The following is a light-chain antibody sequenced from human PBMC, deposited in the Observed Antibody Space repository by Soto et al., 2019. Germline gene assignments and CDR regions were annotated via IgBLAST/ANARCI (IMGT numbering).Light chain of an antibody. V-gene: IGLV2-14*03. CDR1: SRDIGAYNF. J-gene: IGLJ2*01. CDR2: DVN. CDR3: SSWTTSTTMI. Sequence: QSALTQPASVSGSPGQSITISCTGTSRDIGAYNFVSWYQQHPGKAPKLMLYDVNIRPSGVCNRFSGSKSGNTASLTISGLQAEDEADYYCSSWTTSTTMIFGGGTKLTVL.